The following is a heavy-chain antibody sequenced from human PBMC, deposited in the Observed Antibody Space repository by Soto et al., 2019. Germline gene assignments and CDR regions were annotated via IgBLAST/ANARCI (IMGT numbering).Heavy chain of an antibody. CDR1: GGSISSGDYY. D-gene: IGHD2-15*01. J-gene: IGHJ6*02. V-gene: IGHV4-30-4*01. CDR3: ARELLSTSYYYYYGMDV. CDR2: IYYSGST. Sequence: PSETLSLTCTVSGGSISSGDYYWSWIRQPPGKGLEWIGYIYYSGSTYYNPSLKSRVTISVDTSKNQFSLKLSSVTAADTAVYYCARELLSTSYYYYYGMDVWGQGTTVTVSS.